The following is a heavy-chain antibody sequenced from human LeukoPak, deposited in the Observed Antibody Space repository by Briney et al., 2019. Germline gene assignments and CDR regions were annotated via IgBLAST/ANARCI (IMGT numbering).Heavy chain of an antibody. J-gene: IGHJ4*02. CDR1: GFTFSSYE. Sequence: GGSLSLSCAASGFTFSSYEMNWVRQAPGKGLEWVSKISSSGSAIYYADSVKGRFTISRDNAKSSLYLQMNSLRVEDTAVYYCARGGSLGYWGQGNLVTVSS. CDR2: ISSSGSAI. V-gene: IGHV3-48*03. D-gene: IGHD6-19*01. CDR3: ARGGSLGY.